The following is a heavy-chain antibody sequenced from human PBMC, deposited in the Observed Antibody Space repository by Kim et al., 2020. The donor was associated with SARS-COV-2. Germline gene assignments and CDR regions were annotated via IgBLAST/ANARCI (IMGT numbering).Heavy chain of an antibody. V-gene: IGHV3-23*01. D-gene: IGHD3-10*01. J-gene: IGHJ4*02. Sequence: ADSVKGRFTISRDNSKNTLYLQMNSLRAEDTAVYYCAKALSRFGTNPFDYWGQGTLVTVSS. CDR3: AKALSRFGTNPFDY.